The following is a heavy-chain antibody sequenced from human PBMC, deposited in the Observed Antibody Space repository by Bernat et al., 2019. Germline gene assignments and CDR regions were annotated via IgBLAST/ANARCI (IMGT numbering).Heavy chain of an antibody. CDR2: FDPEDGET. J-gene: IGHJ4*02. CDR3: ATDHLGEISFDY. CDR1: GYTLTELS. V-gene: IGHV1-24*01. D-gene: IGHD3-3*01. Sequence: GGGVGRPGASVKVACKVSGYTLTELSMHWVRQAPGKGLEWMGGFDPEDGETIYAQKFQGRVTMTEDTSTDTAYMELSSLRSEDTAVYYCATDHLGEISFDYWGQGTLVTVSS.